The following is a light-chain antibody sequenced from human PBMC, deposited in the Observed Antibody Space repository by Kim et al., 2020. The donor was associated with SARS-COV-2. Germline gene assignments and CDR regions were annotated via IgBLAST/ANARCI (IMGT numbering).Light chain of an antibody. V-gene: IGKV1-39*01. CDR1: QNIKRY. Sequence: STTVGDGVTIRCRASQNIKRYLVWYQQKPGKAPDLLIYGASTLQSGVPSRFSGSGSGTDFTLTITSLQPEDFATYYCLQSDSTPYTFGQGTQLEI. CDR3: LQSDSTPYT. CDR2: GAS. J-gene: IGKJ2*01.